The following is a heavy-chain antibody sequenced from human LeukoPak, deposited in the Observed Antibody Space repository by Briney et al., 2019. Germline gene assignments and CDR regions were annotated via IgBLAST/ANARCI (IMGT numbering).Heavy chain of an antibody. CDR1: GYTFTGYY. D-gene: IGHD6-13*01. CDR3: ARDWVAAAGPYYYYYGMDV. J-gene: IGHJ6*02. CDR2: INPNSGGT. Sequence: ASVKVSCKASGYTFTGYYMHWVRQAPGQGLEWMGWINPNSGGTNYAQKFQGWVTMTRDTSISTAYMELSGLRSDDTAVYYCARDWVAAAGPYYYYYGMDVWGQGTTVTVSS. V-gene: IGHV1-2*04.